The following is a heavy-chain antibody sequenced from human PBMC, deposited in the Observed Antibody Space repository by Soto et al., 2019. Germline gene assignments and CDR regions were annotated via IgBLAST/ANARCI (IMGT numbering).Heavy chain of an antibody. CDR3: ARAAYTSGYYYFDH. Sequence: SLRLSCASSGFTFSSHAMHWVRQAPGKGLEWVANIWFDGSNKNYADSVKGRFTISRDSSKNTLFLQVNSLRAEDTAIYYCARAAYTSGYYYFDHWGQGTPVTVSS. J-gene: IGHJ4*02. V-gene: IGHV3-33*01. CDR1: GFTFSSHA. D-gene: IGHD6-19*01. CDR2: IWFDGSNK.